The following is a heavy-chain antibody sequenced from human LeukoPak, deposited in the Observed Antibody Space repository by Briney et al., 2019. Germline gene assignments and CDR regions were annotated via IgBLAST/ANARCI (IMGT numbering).Heavy chain of an antibody. CDR1: GYTFTKYG. CDR3: ARGSGVYSSSSTTFFY. V-gene: IGHV1-18*01. CDR2: ISPYNGIR. D-gene: IGHD6-6*01. J-gene: IGHJ4*02. Sequence: ASVTVSCKATGYTFTKYGINWVGQARGQGLEWMGWISPYNGIRNYAHKLQDSVTMTTDTSTSTAYLQLRSLRSDDTAFYYCARGSGVYSSSSTTFFYWGQGALFTVSS.